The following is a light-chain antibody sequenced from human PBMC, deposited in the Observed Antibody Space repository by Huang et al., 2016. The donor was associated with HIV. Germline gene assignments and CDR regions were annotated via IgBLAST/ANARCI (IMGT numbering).Light chain of an antibody. CDR2: GAS. J-gene: IGKJ2*01. Sequence: EIVLTQSPGTLSLSPGERATLSCRASRSVSSNYLAWYQQKPGQAPRLLIYGASNRATDIPDRFRGSGSGTDFTLTISRLEPEDFAVYYCQHYGNSPYTFGQGTKVEIK. V-gene: IGKV3-20*01. CDR3: QHYGNSPYT. CDR1: RSVSSNY.